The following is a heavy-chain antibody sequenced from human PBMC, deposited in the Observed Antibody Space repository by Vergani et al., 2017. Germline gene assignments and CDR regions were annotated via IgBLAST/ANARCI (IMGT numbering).Heavy chain of an antibody. CDR3: ARDRYPRRYSSSWYGSATTFDY. D-gene: IGHD6-13*01. CDR2: INPSGGST. CDR1: GYTFTSYN. V-gene: IGHV1-46*01. Sequence: QVQLVQSGAEVKKPGASVKVSCKASGYTFTSYNMNWVRQAPGQGLEWMGIINPSGGSTGYAQKFQERVTMTRDTATSTVYMELSSLRSEDTAVYYCARDRYPRRYSSSWYGSATTFDYWGQGTLVTVSS. J-gene: IGHJ4*02.